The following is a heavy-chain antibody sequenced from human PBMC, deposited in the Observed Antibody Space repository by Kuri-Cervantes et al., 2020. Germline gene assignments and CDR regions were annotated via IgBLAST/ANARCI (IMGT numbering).Heavy chain of an antibody. CDR3: AKDWDTATTDY. CDR2: ISYDGSNK. J-gene: IGHJ4*02. Sequence: GESLKISCAASGLTFSSYGMHWVRQAPGKGLEWVAVISYDGSNKYYADSVKGRFTISRDNSKNTLYLQMNSLRAEDTAVYYCAKDWDTATTDYWGQGTLVTVSS. D-gene: IGHD5-18*01. CDR1: GLTFSSYG. V-gene: IGHV3-30*18.